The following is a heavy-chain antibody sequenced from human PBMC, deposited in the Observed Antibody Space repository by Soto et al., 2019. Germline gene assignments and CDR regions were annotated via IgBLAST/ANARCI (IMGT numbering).Heavy chain of an antibody. J-gene: IGHJ6*02. CDR1: GYTFTDYY. D-gene: IGHD2-2*02. Sequence: ASVKVSCKASGYTFTDYYIYWLRQAPGHGLEWMGWINPNSGATNYAHNFQGRVTMTRDTSIRADYMELSRLSSDDTAVYYCAKDQGGYMVSGMDVWGQGTTVTVSS. CDR2: INPNSGAT. CDR3: AKDQGGYMVSGMDV. V-gene: IGHV1-2*02.